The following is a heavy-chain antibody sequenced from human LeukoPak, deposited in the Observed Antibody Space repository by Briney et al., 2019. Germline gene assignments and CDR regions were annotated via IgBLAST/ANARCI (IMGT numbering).Heavy chain of an antibody. CDR2: IRSKTDGGTT. J-gene: IGHJ4*02. V-gene: IGHV3-15*01. D-gene: IGHD6-19*01. CDR3: ATGTEQQWLSLDY. CDR1: GFTLKNAW. Sequence: GGSLRLSCVASGFTLKNAWMSWVRQAPGKGLEWVGRIRSKTDGGTTDYAAPVKGRFTTSRDDSKNTLYLQMNSLKTEDTAVYFCATGTEQQWLSLDYWGQGTLVTVSS.